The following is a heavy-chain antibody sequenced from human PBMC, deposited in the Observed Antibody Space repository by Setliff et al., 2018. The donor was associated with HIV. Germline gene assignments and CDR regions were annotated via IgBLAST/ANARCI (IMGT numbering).Heavy chain of an antibody. CDR3: AREFPGGTKGFDY. CDR1: GYTFTSYI. J-gene: IGHJ4*02. Sequence: ASVKVSCKASGYTFTSYILHWVRQAAGQGLEWVGRIAPSGGGIHYAQKFQDRVTMTRDTSTSTVYMDLSRLRSEDTAVYYCAREFPGGTKGFDYWGQGTLVTVSS. CDR2: IAPSGGGI. V-gene: IGHV1-46*01. D-gene: IGHD1-1*01.